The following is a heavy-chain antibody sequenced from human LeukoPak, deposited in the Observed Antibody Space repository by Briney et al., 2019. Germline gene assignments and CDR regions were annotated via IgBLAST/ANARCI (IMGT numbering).Heavy chain of an antibody. Sequence: GGSLRLSCAASGFTFSSYGMHRVRQAPGKGLEWVAFIRYDGSNKYYADSVKGRFTISRDNSKNTLYLQMNSLRAEDTAVYYCAKDRYDFWSGYPEYYFDYWGQGTLVTVSS. V-gene: IGHV3-30*02. CDR3: AKDRYDFWSGYPEYYFDY. J-gene: IGHJ4*02. CDR1: GFTFSSYG. D-gene: IGHD3-3*01. CDR2: IRYDGSNK.